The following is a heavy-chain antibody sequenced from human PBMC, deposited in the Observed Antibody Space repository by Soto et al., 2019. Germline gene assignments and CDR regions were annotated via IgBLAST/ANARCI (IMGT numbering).Heavy chain of an antibody. J-gene: IGHJ4*02. CDR2: INHSGST. V-gene: IGHV4-34*01. Sequence: SETLSLTCAVYGGSFSGYYWSWIRQPPGKGLEWIGEINHSGSTNYNPSLKSRVTISVDTSKNQFSLKLSXVTAADTXVYXXXRGRRWGGAFGYWGQXTLVTVSS. CDR3: XRGRRWGGAFGY. CDR1: GGSFSGYY. D-gene: IGHD3-16*01.